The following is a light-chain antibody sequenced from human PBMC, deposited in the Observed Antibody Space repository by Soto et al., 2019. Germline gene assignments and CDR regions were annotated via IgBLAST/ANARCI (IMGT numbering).Light chain of an antibody. CDR2: GAS. V-gene: IGKV3-20*01. Sequence: EIVFTQSPGTLSLSPGERDTLSCRASQSVSSSYLAWYQQKPGQAPRLLIYGASSRETGIPDRFSGSGSGTEFTLTISRLEPEDFAVDYCQQYGSSTPTFGQGTKVDIK. J-gene: IGKJ1*01. CDR1: QSVSSSY. CDR3: QQYGSSTPT.